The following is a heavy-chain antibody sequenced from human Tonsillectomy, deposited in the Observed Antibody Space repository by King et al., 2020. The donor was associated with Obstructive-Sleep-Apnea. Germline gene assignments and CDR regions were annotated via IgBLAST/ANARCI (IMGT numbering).Heavy chain of an antibody. CDR3: ARGPYDFWSGYWADYYYGMDV. Sequence: VQLVQSGAEVKKPGASVKVSCKASGYTFTSYGISWVRQAPGQGLEWMGWISAYNGNTNYAQKLQGRVTMTTDTSTSTAYMELRSLRSDDTAVYYCARGPYDFWSGYWADYYYGMDVWGQGTTVTVSS. CDR1: GYTFTSYG. CDR2: ISAYNGNT. V-gene: IGHV1-18*04. D-gene: IGHD3-3*01. J-gene: IGHJ6*02.